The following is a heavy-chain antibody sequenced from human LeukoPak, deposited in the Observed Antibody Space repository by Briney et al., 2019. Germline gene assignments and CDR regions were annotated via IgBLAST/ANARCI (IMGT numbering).Heavy chain of an antibody. CDR2: ISSSSSYI. CDR3: ARSQPSSGWTNDAFDI. J-gene: IGHJ3*02. Sequence: GGSLRLSCAASGFIFSTYSMNWVRQAPGKGLEWVSSISSSSSYIYYADSVKGRFTISRDNAKDSLYLQMNSLRAEDTAAYYCARSQPSSGWTNDAFDIWGQGTMVTVSS. D-gene: IGHD6-19*01. V-gene: IGHV3-21*01. CDR1: GFIFSTYS.